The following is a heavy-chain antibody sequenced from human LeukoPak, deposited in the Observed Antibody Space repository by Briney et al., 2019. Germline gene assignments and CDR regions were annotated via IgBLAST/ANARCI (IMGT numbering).Heavy chain of an antibody. CDR3: AAMTSVTTGDY. CDR1: GFTFSSYG. D-gene: IGHD4-11*01. J-gene: IGHJ4*02. CDR2: IPYDGSDK. V-gene: IGHV3-30*02. Sequence: GGTLRLSCAASGFTFSSYGMHWVRQAPGKGLEWVAFIPYDGSDKFYADSVKGRFTISRDNSKNTLYLQMNSLRAEDTAVYYCAAMTSVTTGDYWGQGTLVTVSS.